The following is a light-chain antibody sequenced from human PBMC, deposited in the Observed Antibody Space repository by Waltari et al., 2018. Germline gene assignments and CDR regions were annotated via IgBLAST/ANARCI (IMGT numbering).Light chain of an antibody. V-gene: IGLV1-44*01. CDR3: AAWDDSLNGHWV. J-gene: IGLJ3*02. CDR2: NNN. CDR1: SSNNGGNT. Sequence: QSVLTQPPSASATPGQRVTIPCSGSSSNNGGNTVHWYKQLPGTAPKLLIYNNNYRPSGVPDRFSGSKSGTSASLAISGLQSEDEADYYCAAWDDSLNGHWVFGGGTKLTVL.